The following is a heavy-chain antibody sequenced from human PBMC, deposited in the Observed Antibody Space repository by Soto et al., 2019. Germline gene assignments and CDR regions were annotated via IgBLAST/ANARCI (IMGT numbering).Heavy chain of an antibody. CDR1: GYTFTSYY. V-gene: IGHV1-46*03. D-gene: IGHD4-17*01. CDR3: ARDGLTVSGYGDYQIISDY. Sequence: ASVKVSCKASGYTFTSYYMHWVRQAPGQGLEWMGIINPSGGSTSYAQKFQGRVTMTRDTSTSTVYMELSSLRSEDTAVYYCARDGLTVSGYGDYQIISDYWGQGTLVTVSS. J-gene: IGHJ4*02. CDR2: INPSGGST.